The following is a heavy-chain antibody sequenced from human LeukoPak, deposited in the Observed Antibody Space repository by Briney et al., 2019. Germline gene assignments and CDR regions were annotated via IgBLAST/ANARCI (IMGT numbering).Heavy chain of an antibody. J-gene: IGHJ4*02. V-gene: IGHV3-23*01. CDR2: VSGDGVRT. Sequence: GGSLRLSCTGSIFYNYAVNWVRQAPGKGLEWVSAVSGDGVRTFYADSVKGRFTISRDNSMNTVSLQMNSLRAGDTAVYYCAKEQDNRLLLSHFDYWGQGILVTVSS. CDR3: AKEQDNRLLLSHFDY. D-gene: IGHD2-2*01. CDR1: GSIFYNYA.